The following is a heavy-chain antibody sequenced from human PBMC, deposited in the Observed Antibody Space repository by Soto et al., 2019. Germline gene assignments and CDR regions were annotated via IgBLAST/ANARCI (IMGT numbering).Heavy chain of an antibody. CDR2: IYHTGTT. D-gene: IGHD3-3*01. V-gene: IGHV4-30-2*01. CDR1: GDSITSAGYS. CDR3: AATVFGEYSHYALDV. Sequence: QLQLQESGSGLVKPSQTLSLTCAVSGDSITSAGYSWSWIRQPPGKALEWIGYIYHTGTTYYTAALKSRVTISLDRSKNRISLSLNSVTAADTAVYYCAATVFGEYSHYALDVWGQGTTVTVSS. J-gene: IGHJ6*02.